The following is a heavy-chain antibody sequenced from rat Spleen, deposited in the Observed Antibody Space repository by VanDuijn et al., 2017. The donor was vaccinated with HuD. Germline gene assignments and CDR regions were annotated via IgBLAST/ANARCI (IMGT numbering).Heavy chain of an antibody. J-gene: IGHJ4*01. CDR1: GFIFSRSA. CDR2: ISYDGGST. D-gene: IGHD1-2*01. V-gene: IGHV5-29*01. Sequence: EVQLVESGGGLVQPGRSLKLSCAASGFIFSRSAMAWVRQAPTKGLEWVATISYDGGSTYYPDSVKGRFTISRDNAENTAYLQMNSLRSEDTATYYCGKDMNYYSTYPFYVMGAWGQGASVTVSS. CDR3: GKDMNYYSTYPFYVMGA.